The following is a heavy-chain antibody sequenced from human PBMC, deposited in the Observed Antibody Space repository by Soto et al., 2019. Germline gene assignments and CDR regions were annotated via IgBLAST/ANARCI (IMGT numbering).Heavy chain of an antibody. V-gene: IGHV4-34*01. CDR3: ASTYYDFWSGPATAYGMDV. Sequence: TSATLSLTCAVYGGSFSGYYWSWIRQPPGKGLEWIGEINHSGSTNYNPSFKSRVTISVDTSKNQFSLKLSSVTAADTAVYYCASTYYDFWSGPATAYGMDVWGQGTTVTVSS. CDR1: GGSFSGYY. D-gene: IGHD3-3*01. CDR2: INHSGST. J-gene: IGHJ6*02.